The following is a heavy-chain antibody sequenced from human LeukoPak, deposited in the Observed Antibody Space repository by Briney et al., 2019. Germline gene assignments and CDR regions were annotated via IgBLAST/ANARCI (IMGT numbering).Heavy chain of an antibody. V-gene: IGHV3-48*03. J-gene: IGHJ6*03. Sequence: GGSLRLSCAASGFTFSSYEMNWVRQAPGKGLEWVSYISSSGSTIYYADSVKGRFTISRDNSKNTLSLQMNSLRAEDTAVYYCAKGLNYYVDVWAKGTTVTISS. D-gene: IGHD2-21*01. CDR2: ISSSGSTI. CDR3: AKGLNYYVDV. CDR1: GFTFSSYE.